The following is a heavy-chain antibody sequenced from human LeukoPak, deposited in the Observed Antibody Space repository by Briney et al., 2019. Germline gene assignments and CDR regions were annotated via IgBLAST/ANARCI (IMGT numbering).Heavy chain of an antibody. V-gene: IGHV3-30*03. Sequence: GGSLRLSCAASGFTFSSYGMHWVRQAPGKGLEWVAVISYDGSNKYYADSVKGRFTISRDNSKNTLYLQMNSLRVEDTAVYYCARDGKIGNDAFDIWGQGTVVTVSS. D-gene: IGHD1-1*01. CDR1: GFTFSSYG. CDR2: ISYDGSNK. J-gene: IGHJ3*02. CDR3: ARDGKIGNDAFDI.